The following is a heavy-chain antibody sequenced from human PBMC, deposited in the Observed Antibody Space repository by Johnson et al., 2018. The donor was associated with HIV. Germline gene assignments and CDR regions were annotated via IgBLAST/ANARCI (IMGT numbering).Heavy chain of an antibody. D-gene: IGHD6-19*01. CDR1: GFKFNNYA. Sequence: GLVQPGRSLRLSCAASGFKFNNYAMTWVRQAPGKGLEWVSVIYSDGSTYYADSVKGRFTISRDNSDNTLYLQMNSLRAEDTAVYYCAREAAVADAFDIWGQGTMVTVSS. J-gene: IGHJ3*02. CDR3: AREAAVADAFDI. CDR2: IYSDGST. V-gene: IGHV3-66*01.